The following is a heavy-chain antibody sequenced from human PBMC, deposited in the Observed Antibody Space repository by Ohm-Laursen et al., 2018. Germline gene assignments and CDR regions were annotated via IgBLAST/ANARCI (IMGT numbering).Heavy chain of an antibody. CDR2: ISSSGSTI. J-gene: IGHJ6*02. CDR3: ARCKQPRDYYGMDV. V-gene: IGHV3-11*01. CDR1: GFTFSDYY. D-gene: IGHD6-13*01. Sequence: SLRLSCSASGFTFSDYYMSWIRQAPGKGLEWVSHISSSGSTIYYADSVKGRFTISRDNAKNSLYLQMNSLRAEDTAVYYCARCKQPRDYYGMDVWGQGTTVTVS.